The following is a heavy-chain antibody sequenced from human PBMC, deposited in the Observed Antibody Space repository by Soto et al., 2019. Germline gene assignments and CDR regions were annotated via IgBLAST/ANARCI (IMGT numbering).Heavy chain of an antibody. J-gene: IGHJ6*03. CDR3: AKDTAMVYYYYYMDV. D-gene: IGHD5-18*01. V-gene: IGHV3-74*01. CDR2: INSDGAST. CDR1: GFTFSSYW. Sequence: LRLSCAASGFTFSSYWMHWVRQAPGKGLVWVSRINSDGASTSYADSVKGRFTISRDNAKNTLYLQMNSLRAEDTAVYYCAKDTAMVYYYYYMDVWGKGTTVTVSS.